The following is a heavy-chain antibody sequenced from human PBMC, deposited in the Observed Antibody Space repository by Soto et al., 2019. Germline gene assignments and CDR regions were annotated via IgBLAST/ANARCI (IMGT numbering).Heavy chain of an antibody. J-gene: IGHJ4*02. CDR3: ARVTGFGELTFDY. CDR2: IYHSGST. CDR1: GGSISSSNW. V-gene: IGHV4-4*02. D-gene: IGHD3-10*01. Sequence: QVQLQESGPGLVKPSGTMSLTCAVSGGSISSSNWWSWVRQPPGKGLEWIGEIYHSGSTNYNPSLKSRVTRSVNNFMNQFTLKLSPVPAAYTAVYYCARVTGFGELTFDYWGQGTLVTVSS.